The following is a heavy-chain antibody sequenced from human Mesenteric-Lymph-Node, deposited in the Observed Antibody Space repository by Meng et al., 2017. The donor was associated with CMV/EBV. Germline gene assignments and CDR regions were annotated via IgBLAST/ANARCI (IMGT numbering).Heavy chain of an antibody. D-gene: IGHD4-17*01. Sequence: GESLKISCAGSGITFSSAWMSWVRQAPGKGLEWVANIKQDGSEKYYVDSVKGRFTISRDNAKNSLYLQMNSLRAEDTAVYYCARDRVTKDDYWGQGTLVTVSS. J-gene: IGHJ4*02. CDR3: ARDRVTKDDY. V-gene: IGHV3-7*01. CDR2: IKQDGSEK. CDR1: GITFSSAW.